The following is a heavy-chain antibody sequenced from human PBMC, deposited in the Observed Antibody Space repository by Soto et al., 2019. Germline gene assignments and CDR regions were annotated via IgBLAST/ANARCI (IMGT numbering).Heavy chain of an antibody. J-gene: IGHJ4*02. D-gene: IGHD4-17*01. V-gene: IGHV3-74*01. CDR1: GFTFSSYW. CDR3: ARVFYFRVTNADY. Sequence: PGGSLRLSCAASGFTFSSYWMHWFRQAPGKGLVWVSRINSDGSSTSYAGSVKGRFTISRDNAKNTLYLQMNSLRAEDTAVYYCARVFYFRVTNADYWGQGTLVTVSS. CDR2: INSDGSST.